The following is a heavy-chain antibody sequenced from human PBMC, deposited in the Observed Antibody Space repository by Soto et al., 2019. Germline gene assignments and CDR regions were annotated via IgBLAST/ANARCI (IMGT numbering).Heavy chain of an antibody. J-gene: IGHJ5*02. D-gene: IGHD5-18*01. CDR2: INPTGGST. CDR1: GYTFTSYY. V-gene: IGHV1-46*01. CDR3: ASAHTGCGRGNWFDP. Sequence: ASVKASCKASGYTFTSYYMHWVRQAPGQGLEWMGIINPTGGSTSYAQKFQGRVTMTRDTSTSTVYMELSSLRSEDTAVYYCASAHTGCGRGNWFDPWGQGTLVTVSS.